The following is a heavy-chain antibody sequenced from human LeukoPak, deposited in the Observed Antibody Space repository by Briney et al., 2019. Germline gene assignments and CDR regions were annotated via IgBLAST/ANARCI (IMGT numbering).Heavy chain of an antibody. CDR2: IIPIFGTA. CDR1: GGTFSSYA. Sequence: RASVKVSCKASGGTFSSYAISWVRQAPGQGLEWMGGIIPIFGTANYAQKFQDRVTITADESTSTAYMELSSLRSEDTAVYYCARDPNEYSYGYNWFDPWGQGTLVTVSS. V-gene: IGHV1-69*13. J-gene: IGHJ5*02. D-gene: IGHD5-18*01. CDR3: ARDPNEYSYGYNWFDP.